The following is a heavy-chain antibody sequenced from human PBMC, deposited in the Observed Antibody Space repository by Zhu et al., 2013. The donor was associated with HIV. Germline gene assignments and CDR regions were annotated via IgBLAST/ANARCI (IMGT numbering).Heavy chain of an antibody. J-gene: IGHJ5*02. V-gene: IGHV1-8*01. Sequence: QIQLVQSGAEVKRPGASVKVSCKASGYTFTQYYMHWVRQAPGQGLEWMGWMNPDNGNTGYSQKFRGGVTMTRDTSKNTAYMELSTLRPDDTAVYYCARSYRILRGINNWLDPWGQGTLVTVSS. CDR3: ARSYRILRGINNWLDP. CDR1: GYTFTQYY. D-gene: IGHD1-26*01. CDR2: MNPDNGNT.